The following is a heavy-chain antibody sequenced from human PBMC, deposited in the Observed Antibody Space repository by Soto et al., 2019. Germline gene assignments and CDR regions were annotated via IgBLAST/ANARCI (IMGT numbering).Heavy chain of an antibody. CDR1: GGSIIGSS. J-gene: IGHJ4*02. Sequence: PPETLSLTCSVSGGSIIGSSWSWIRQSPGKGLEWLGYVYYTGSTNYSPSLRSRVSISVDTSKNEFSLRLSSVTAADTAVYFCARSVAVPGAHIDYWGQGTQVTVSS. CDR3: ARSVAVPGAHIDY. V-gene: IGHV4-59*01. D-gene: IGHD6-19*01. CDR2: VYYTGST.